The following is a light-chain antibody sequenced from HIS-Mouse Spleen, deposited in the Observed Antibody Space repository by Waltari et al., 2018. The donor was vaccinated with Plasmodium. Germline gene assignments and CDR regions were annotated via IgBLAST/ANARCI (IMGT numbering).Light chain of an antibody. V-gene: IGLV3-10*01. J-gene: IGLJ3*02. CDR1: ALPKKY. Sequence: SYELTQPPSVSVSPGQTARITCSGDALPKKYAYWYQQKSGQAPVLVIYEDSKRPSGIPDRFSGCSSWTMASLTSSGAQVEDEADYYCYSTDSSGNHRVFGGGTKLTVL. CDR2: EDS. CDR3: YSTDSSGNHRV.